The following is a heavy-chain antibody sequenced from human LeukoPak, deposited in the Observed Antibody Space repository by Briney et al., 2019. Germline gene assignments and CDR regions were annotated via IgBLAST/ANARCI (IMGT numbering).Heavy chain of an antibody. Sequence: ASVTVSCKASGYTFSGYYMHWVRQAPGQGLEGMGWINPNGRVTNYAQKFPRRVTMTTDTSISTAYMELSRLRSDDTAVYYCARDGGDGYNFYYWGQGTLVTVSS. J-gene: IGHJ4*02. D-gene: IGHD5-24*01. V-gene: IGHV1-2*02. CDR3: ARDGGDGYNFYY. CDR1: GYTFSGYY. CDR2: INPNGRVT.